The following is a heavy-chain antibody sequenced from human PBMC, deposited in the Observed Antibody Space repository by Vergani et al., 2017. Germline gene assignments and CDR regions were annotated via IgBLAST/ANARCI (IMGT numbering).Heavy chain of an antibody. CDR2: LTGGGGST. J-gene: IGHJ4*02. CDR3: VKDAGSYENFFHS. CDR1: GFTFSTYA. V-gene: IGHV3-23*01. Sequence: EVQLLEPGGSLKQPGGSVRLSCAASGFTFSTYAMHWVRQAPGKGLEWVSALTGGGGSTYYADSFKGRFIISRDNSRDTLYLQMNSLRPEDTATYYCVKDAGSYENFFHSWGQGTLVIVSS. D-gene: IGHD1-26*01.